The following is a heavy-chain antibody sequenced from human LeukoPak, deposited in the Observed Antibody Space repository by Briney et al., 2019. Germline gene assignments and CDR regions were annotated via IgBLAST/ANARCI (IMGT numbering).Heavy chain of an antibody. CDR2: ISSNGGGT. V-gene: IGHV3-64*01. CDR3: ARLYSSSWYSAFDI. CDR1: GFTFSSSA. J-gene: IGHJ3*02. Sequence: PGGSLRLSCAASGFTFSSSAMHWVRQAPGKGLEYVSAISSNGGGTYYAYSVKGRFTISRDNSKNTLYLQMGSLRAEDMAVYYCARLYSSSWYSAFDIWGQGTMVTVSS. D-gene: IGHD6-13*01.